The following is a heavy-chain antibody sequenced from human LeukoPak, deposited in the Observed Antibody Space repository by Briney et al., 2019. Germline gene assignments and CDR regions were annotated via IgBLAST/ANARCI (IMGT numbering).Heavy chain of an antibody. D-gene: IGHD3-3*01. CDR3: AKDGGGSLEWLPPMDV. Sequence: GGSLRPSCAASGFTFSNYKMNWVRQAPGKGLEWVSCINPASSGIRYADSVKGRFTISRDNTKSSLYLQMNSLRAEDTAVYYCAKDGGGSLEWLPPMDVWGQGTMVTVS. CDR2: INPASSGI. CDR1: GFTFSNYK. V-gene: IGHV3-21*01. J-gene: IGHJ6*02.